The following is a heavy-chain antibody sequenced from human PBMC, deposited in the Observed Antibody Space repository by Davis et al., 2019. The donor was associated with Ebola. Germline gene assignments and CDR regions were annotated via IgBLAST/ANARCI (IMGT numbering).Heavy chain of an antibody. CDR2: IYRGGNT. CDR1: GFTVSSNY. D-gene: IGHD5-12*01. V-gene: IGHV3-66*02. CDR3: ARSSDSGYDEYFDY. J-gene: IGHJ4*02. Sequence: PGGSLRLSCAVSGFTVSSNYMSWVRQAPGKGLEWVSVIYRGGNTNYADSVRGRFIISRDSSKNTLYLQMNSLRAEDTAVYYCARSSDSGYDEYFDYWGQGTLVTVSS.